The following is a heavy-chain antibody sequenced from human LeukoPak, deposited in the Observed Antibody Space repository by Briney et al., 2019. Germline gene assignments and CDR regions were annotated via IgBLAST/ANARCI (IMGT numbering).Heavy chain of an antibody. D-gene: IGHD5-18*01. V-gene: IGHV3-21*01. CDR2: ISSSSTYT. J-gene: IGHJ4*02. CDR1: GFTFSSYS. CDR3: AREPTAMIL. Sequence: GGSLRLSCAASGFTFSSYSMNWVRQTPGKGLEWVSSISSSSTYTYYADSVKGRFTISRDNAKNSLYLQMNSLRAEDTAVYYCAREPTAMILWGQGTLVTVSS.